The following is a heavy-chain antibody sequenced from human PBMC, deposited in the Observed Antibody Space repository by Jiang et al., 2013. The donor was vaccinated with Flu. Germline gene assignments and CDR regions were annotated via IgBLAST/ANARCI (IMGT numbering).Heavy chain of an antibody. CDR2: STLNSGGT. J-gene: IGHJ5*02. CDR1: IHLHRLL. V-gene: IGHV1-2*02. CDR3: ARAITMVRAAWFDP. D-gene: IGHD3-10*01. Sequence: EVKKPGASVKVSSQGFWIHLHRLLYRTGCDRPLDKGLSGWDGSTLNSGGTNYAQKFQGRVTMTRDTSISTAYMELSRLRSDDTAVYYCARAITMVRAAWFDPWGQGTLVTVSS.